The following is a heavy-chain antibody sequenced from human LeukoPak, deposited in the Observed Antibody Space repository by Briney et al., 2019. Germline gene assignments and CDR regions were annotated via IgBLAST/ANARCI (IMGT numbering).Heavy chain of an antibody. CDR3: ARDRGSSYGMDV. V-gene: IGHV1-69*13. D-gene: IGHD6-13*01. CDR2: IIPIFGTA. J-gene: IGHJ6*02. CDR1: GGTFSSYA. Sequence: GASVKVSCKASGGTFSSYAISWVRQAPGQGLEWMGGIIPIFGTANYAQKFQGRVTITADESTSTAYMELSSLRSEDTAVYYCARDRGSSYGMDVWGQGTTVTVSS.